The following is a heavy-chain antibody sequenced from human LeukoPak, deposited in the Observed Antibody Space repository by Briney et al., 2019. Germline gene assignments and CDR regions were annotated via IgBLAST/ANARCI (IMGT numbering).Heavy chain of an antibody. CDR2: ISSTSSYI. J-gene: IGHJ4*02. V-gene: IGHV3-11*05. D-gene: IGHD6-19*01. Sequence: GGSLRLSCAASGFTFSDYYMSWIRQAPGKGLEWVSFISSTSSYIKDADSVKGRFTISRDNAKRSLYLQMNSLRAEDTAVYYCARDSSGWSVDYWGQGTLVTVSS. CDR1: GFTFSDYY. CDR3: ARDSSGWSVDY.